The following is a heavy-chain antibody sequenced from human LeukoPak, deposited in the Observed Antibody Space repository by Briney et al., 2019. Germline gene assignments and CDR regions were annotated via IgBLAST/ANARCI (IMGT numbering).Heavy chain of an antibody. Sequence: PGGSLRLSCAASGFPFSVVWMSWVRQGPGKGLEWVGRITSKSDGGATHYAAAVKGRFTISRDDSRNTLYLQMNGLKAEDTAVYYCTTKTISPGYWGQGTLVTVSS. V-gene: IGHV3-15*01. CDR1: GFPFSVVW. CDR2: ITSKSDGGAT. J-gene: IGHJ4*02. CDR3: TTKTISPGY. D-gene: IGHD5-24*01.